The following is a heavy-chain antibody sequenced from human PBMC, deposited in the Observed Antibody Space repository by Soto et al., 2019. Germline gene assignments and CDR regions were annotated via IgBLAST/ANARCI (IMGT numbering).Heavy chain of an antibody. V-gene: IGHV5-10-1*01. J-gene: IGHJ6*01. CDR2: IDPSDSYT. D-gene: IGHD2-2*01. CDR3: ARSDSSPSYGMDI. Sequence: PGESLKISCKGSVYSFTSYCISWLRQMPVKGLEWMGRIDPSDSYTNYSPSFQGHVTISADKSIRTAYLQWSSLKASDTAMYYGARSDSSPSYGMDIWGQGTTVTLSS. CDR1: VYSFTSYC.